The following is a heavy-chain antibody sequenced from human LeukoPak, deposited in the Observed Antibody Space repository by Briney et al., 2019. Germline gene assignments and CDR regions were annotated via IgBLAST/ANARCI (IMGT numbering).Heavy chain of an antibody. J-gene: IGHJ4*02. D-gene: IGHD3-10*01. CDR2: LYSAGAT. CDR3: ASGEVGVRKYYSDPFHH. V-gene: IGHV3-53*01. CDR1: GFTVSSNY. Sequence: PGGSLRLSCAVSGFTVSSNYMSWVRQAPGKGLEWVSILYSAGATYYADSVRGRFTIARDNSKNTVFLQMNSLRAEDTAVYYCASGEVGVRKYYSDPFHHWGQGTVVTVSS.